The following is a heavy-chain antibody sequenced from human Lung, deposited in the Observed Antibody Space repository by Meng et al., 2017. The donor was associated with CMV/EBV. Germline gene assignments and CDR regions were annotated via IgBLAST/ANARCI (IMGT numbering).Heavy chain of an antibody. CDR2: IRYDGSNK. D-gene: IGHD6-13*01. V-gene: IGHV3-30*02. CDR3: AKADSSSWYWANAPGYNWFDP. Sequence: QVQLVESGGGVVQPGGSLRLSCAWAGFTCMSYGMHWVRQAPGKGLEWVAFIRYDGSNKYYADSVKGRFTISRDNSKNTLYLQMNSLRAEDTAVYYCAKADSSSWYWANAPGYNWFDPWGQGTLVTVSS. J-gene: IGHJ5*02. CDR1: GFTCMSYG.